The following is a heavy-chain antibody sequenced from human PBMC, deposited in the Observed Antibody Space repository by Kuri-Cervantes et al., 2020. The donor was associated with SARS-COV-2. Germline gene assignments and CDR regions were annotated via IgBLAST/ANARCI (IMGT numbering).Heavy chain of an antibody. D-gene: IGHD4-17*01. J-gene: IGHJ6*02. V-gene: IGHV3-53*01. CDR2: IYSGGST. Sequence: LSLTCVASGLTVRSNYMSWVRQAPGKGLEWVSVIYSGGSTYYADSVKGRFTISRDSSKNMLYLQMNSLRAEDAAVYYCARERYGDYVSPYQYYGMDVWGQGTTVTVSS. CDR3: ARERYGDYVSPYQYYGMDV. CDR1: GLTVRSNY.